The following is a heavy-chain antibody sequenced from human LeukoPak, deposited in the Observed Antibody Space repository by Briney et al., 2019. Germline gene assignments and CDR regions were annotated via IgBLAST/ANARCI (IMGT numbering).Heavy chain of an antibody. CDR3: AKAGDTAMLLDY. CDR2: ISTSGDST. J-gene: IGHJ4*02. V-gene: IGHV3-23*01. D-gene: IGHD5-18*01. CDR1: GFTFSNYA. Sequence: GGSLRLSCAASGFTFSNYAMTWVRQAPGRGLEWVSAISTSGDSTYYAASVKGRFTISRDNSRNSLYLQMNSLRAEDTAVYYCAKAGDTAMLLDYWGQGTLVTVSS.